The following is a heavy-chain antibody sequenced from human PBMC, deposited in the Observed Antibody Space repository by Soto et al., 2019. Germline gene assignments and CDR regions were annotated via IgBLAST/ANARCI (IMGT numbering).Heavy chain of an antibody. CDR2: ISGSGGST. CDR3: ASHRGIANDAFDI. Sequence: GGSLRLSCAASGFTFSSYAMSWVRQAPGKGLEWVSAISGSGGSTYYADSVKSRFTISRDNSKNTLYLQMNSLRAEDTAVYYCASHRGIANDAFDIWGQGTMVTVSS. D-gene: IGHD6-13*01. CDR1: GFTFSSYA. J-gene: IGHJ3*02. V-gene: IGHV3-23*01.